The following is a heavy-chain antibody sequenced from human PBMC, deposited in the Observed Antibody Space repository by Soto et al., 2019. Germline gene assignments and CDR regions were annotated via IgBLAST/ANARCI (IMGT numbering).Heavy chain of an antibody. CDR2: INTDGTTT. D-gene: IGHD3-3*02. CDR3: AGAILS. V-gene: IGHV3-74*01. CDR1: GFTFSNYW. Sequence: EVQMVESGGGLVQPGESLRLSCAASGFTFSNYWLHWVRQAPGKGLVWVSNINTDGTTTTYADSVKGRFTISRDNANNPLYLQMNSLRAEDTVVYYCAGAILSWGQGTLVTVSS. J-gene: IGHJ1*01.